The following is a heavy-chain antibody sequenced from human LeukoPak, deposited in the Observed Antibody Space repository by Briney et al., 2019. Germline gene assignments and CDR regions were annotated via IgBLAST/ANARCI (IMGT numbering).Heavy chain of an antibody. Sequence: AASVEVSCKASGYTFTSYGISWVRQAPGQGLEWMGWISAYNGNTNYAQKLQGRVTMTTDTSTSTAYMELRSLRSDDTAVYYCARDRNEAYYYGSGSYYRGEDWFDPWGQGTLVTVSS. CDR1: GYTFTSYG. V-gene: IGHV1-18*01. CDR3: ARDRNEAYYYGSGSYYRGEDWFDP. CDR2: ISAYNGNT. D-gene: IGHD3-10*01. J-gene: IGHJ5*02.